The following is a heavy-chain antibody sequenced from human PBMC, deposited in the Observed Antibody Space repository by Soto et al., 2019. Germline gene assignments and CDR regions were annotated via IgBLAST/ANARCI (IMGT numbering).Heavy chain of an antibody. CDR2: ISYDGSNK. D-gene: IGHD6-25*01. J-gene: IGHJ3*02. Sequence: PVGSLRLSCAASGFTFRSYGMHWVRQAPGKGLEWVAVISYDGSNKYYADSVKGRFTISRDNSKKTLYLRMNSLRLEDTAVYYCAKVPAPNDAFDIWGQGTMVTVSS. CDR1: GFTFRSYG. V-gene: IGHV3-30*18. CDR3: AKVPAPNDAFDI.